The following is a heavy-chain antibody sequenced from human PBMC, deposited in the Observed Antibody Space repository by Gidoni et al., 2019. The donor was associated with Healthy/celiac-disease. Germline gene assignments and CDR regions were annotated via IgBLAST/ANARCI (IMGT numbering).Heavy chain of an antibody. CDR2: ISWNSGSI. CDR3: EKMALGPWGAFDI. Sequence: EVQLVDSGGGLVPPGRSLRLSCAASGFTFDDYAMHWVRPAPGKGLDWVSGISWNSGSIGYAESVKGRFTISRDNAKNALYLQMNSLRAEDTALYYCEKMALGPWGAFDIWGQGTMVTVSS. J-gene: IGHJ3*02. V-gene: IGHV3-9*01. D-gene: IGHD3-16*01. CDR1: GFTFDDYA.